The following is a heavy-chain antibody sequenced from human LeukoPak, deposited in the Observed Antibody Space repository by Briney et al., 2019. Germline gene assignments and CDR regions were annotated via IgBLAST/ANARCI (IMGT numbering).Heavy chain of an antibody. CDR2: ISSSSSYI. Sequence: GGSLRLSCAASGFTFSSYSMNWVRQAPGKGLEWVSSISSSSSYIYYADSVKGRFTISRDNAKNSLYQQMNSLRAEDTAVYYCARADGDYVWRNWGQGTLVTVSS. CDR3: ARADGDYVWRN. V-gene: IGHV3-21*01. D-gene: IGHD4-17*01. CDR1: GFTFSSYS. J-gene: IGHJ4*02.